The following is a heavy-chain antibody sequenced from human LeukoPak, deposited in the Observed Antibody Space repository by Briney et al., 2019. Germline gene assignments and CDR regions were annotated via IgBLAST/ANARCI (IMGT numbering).Heavy chain of an antibody. CDR1: GFTFSNAW. V-gene: IGHV3-15*01. CDR2: IKSKTDGGTT. Sequence: GGSLRLSCAASGFTFSNAWMSWVRQALGKGLECVGLIKSKTDGGTTDYAAPVKGRFTISRDDSKNTLYLQMNSLKTEDTAVYYCTLYLGSWGQGTLVTVSS. CDR3: TLYLGS. J-gene: IGHJ4*02.